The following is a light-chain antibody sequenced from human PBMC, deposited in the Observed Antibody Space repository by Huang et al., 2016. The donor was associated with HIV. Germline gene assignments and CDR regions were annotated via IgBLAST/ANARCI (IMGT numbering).Light chain of an antibody. J-gene: IGKJ4*01. CDR3: QQYYSNPLT. Sequence: DIVMTQSPDSLAVSLGERATINCKSSQSVLYRSNNKNYFAWYQQKPGQPPKLLIYWASTRESGVPERFSGSGSGTDFTLTIRSLQAEDVAVYYCQQYYSNPLTFCGGTKVEIK. CDR1: QSVLYRSNNKNY. V-gene: IGKV4-1*01. CDR2: WAS.